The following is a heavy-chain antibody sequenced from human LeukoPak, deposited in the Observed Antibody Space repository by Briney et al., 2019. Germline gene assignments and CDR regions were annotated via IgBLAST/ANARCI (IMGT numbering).Heavy chain of an antibody. V-gene: IGHV4-4*02. J-gene: IGHJ3*02. CDR1: GGSISNTNW. CDR3: ARMGSGYYNHDAFDI. CDR2: VNLQGST. Sequence: SETLSLTCGVSGGSISNTNWWTWVRPPPGKGLEWIGEVNLQGSTNYNPSLKSRVAISVDKSENHISLKLSSVTAADTAVYYCARMGSGYYNHDAFDIWGQGTMVTVSS. D-gene: IGHD3-22*01.